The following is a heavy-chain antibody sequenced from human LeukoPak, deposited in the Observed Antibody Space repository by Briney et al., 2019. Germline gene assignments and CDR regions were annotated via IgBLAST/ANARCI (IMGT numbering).Heavy chain of an antibody. J-gene: IGHJ3*02. V-gene: IGHV1-69*13. Sequence: SVKVSCKASGGTFSSYAISWVRQAPGQGLEWMGGIIPIFGTANYAQKFQGRVTITADESTSTAYMELSSLRAEDTALYYCAKETYSPYDAFDIWGQGTMVTVSS. CDR3: AKETYSPYDAFDI. CDR2: IIPIFGTA. D-gene: IGHD5-18*01. CDR1: GGTFSSYA.